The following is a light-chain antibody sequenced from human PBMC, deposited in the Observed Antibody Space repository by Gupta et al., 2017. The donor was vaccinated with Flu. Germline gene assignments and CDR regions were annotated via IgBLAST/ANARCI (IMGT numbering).Light chain of an antibody. CDR3: QSADSTSTYYV. Sequence: GQTARITCSGDALPNQYVYWCQQKPGQAPALLIYKETERPSGIPERFSASGSGTTVTLTISGVQAEDEADYYCQSADSTSTYYVFGAGTKVTVL. CDR1: ALPNQY. V-gene: IGLV3-25*03. J-gene: IGLJ1*01. CDR2: KET.